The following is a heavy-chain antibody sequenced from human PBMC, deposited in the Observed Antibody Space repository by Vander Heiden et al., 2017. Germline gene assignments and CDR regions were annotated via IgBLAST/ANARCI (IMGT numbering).Heavy chain of an antibody. CDR3: ARDPGYCSSTSCKRDYYYYGMDV. J-gene: IGHJ6*02. Sequence: QVQLVQSGAEVKKPGSSVKVSCKASGGTFSRYAISWTRQAPGQGLEWMGGIIPIFGTANYAQKFQGRVTIPANESTSTAYMELSSLRSEDTAVYYCARDPGYCSSTSCKRDYYYYGMDVWGQGTTVTVSS. V-gene: IGHV1-69*01. CDR1: GGTFSRYA. CDR2: IIPIFGTA. D-gene: IGHD2-2*01.